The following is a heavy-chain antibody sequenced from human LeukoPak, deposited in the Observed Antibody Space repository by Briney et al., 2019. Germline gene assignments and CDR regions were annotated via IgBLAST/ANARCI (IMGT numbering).Heavy chain of an antibody. CDR1: GFTFSSYA. Sequence: GGSLRLSCAASGFTFSSYAMSWVRQAPGKGLEWVSYISSSGSTIYYADSVKGRFTISRDNAKNSLYLQMNSLRAEDTAVYYCARETIPDYYDSSGPLDYWGQGTLITVSS. CDR3: ARETIPDYYDSSGPLDY. D-gene: IGHD3-22*01. V-gene: IGHV3-48*04. J-gene: IGHJ4*02. CDR2: ISSSGSTI.